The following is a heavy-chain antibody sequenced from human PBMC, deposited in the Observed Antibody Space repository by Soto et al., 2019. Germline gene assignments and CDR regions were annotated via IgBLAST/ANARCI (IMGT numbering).Heavy chain of an antibody. D-gene: IGHD3-16*01. CDR1: GYTFTGYY. V-gene: IGHV1-2*02. Sequence: GPSVKVSCKASGYTFTGYYIHWVRQAPGQGLEWMGWINPNSGGTRFEQKFQDRVTMTRDTTFNTTYVELSRLTSDDTAVYYCARGGGQTYYYYPMDVWGQGTTVTVSS. J-gene: IGHJ6*02. CDR3: ARGGGQTYYYYPMDV. CDR2: INPNSGGT.